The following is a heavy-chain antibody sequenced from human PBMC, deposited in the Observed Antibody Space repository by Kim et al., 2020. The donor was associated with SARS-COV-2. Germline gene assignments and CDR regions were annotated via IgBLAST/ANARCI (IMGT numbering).Heavy chain of an antibody. Sequence: SETLSLTCTVSGGSISSGGYYWSWIRQHPGKGLEWIGYIYYSGSTYYNPSLKSRVTISVDTSKNQFSLKLSSVTAADTAVYYCARDLPYYYDSSGSGPGGWFDPWGQGTLVTVSS. V-gene: IGHV4-31*03. CDR2: IYYSGST. CDR3: ARDLPYYYDSSGSGPGGWFDP. D-gene: IGHD3-22*01. J-gene: IGHJ5*02. CDR1: GGSISSGGYY.